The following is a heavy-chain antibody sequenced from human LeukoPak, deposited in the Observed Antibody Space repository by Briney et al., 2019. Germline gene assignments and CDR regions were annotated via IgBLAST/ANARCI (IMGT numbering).Heavy chain of an antibody. V-gene: IGHV1-2*02. J-gene: IGHJ6*03. CDR2: INPNSGGT. Sequence: GASVKVSCKASGYTFTGYYMHWVRQAPGQGLEWMGWINPNSGGTNYAQKFQGRVTMTRDTSISTAYMELSRLRSDDTAVYYCAVNTVTTRYYYYYYYMDVWGKGTTVTVSS. CDR1: GYTFTGYY. D-gene: IGHD4-17*01. CDR3: AVNTVTTRYYYYYYYMDV.